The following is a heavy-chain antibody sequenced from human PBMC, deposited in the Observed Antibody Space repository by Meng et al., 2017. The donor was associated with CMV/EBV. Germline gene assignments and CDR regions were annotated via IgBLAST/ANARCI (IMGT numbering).Heavy chain of an antibody. Sequence: ASVKVSCKASGGTFSSYGISWGRQAPGQGLEWMGWISAYNGNTNYAQKLQGRVTMTTDTSTSTAYMELRSLRSDDTAVYYCARSQSAMVDYWGQGTLVTVSS. CDR2: ISAYNGNT. CDR3: ARSQSAMVDY. V-gene: IGHV1-18*01. D-gene: IGHD5-18*01. CDR1: GGTFSSYG. J-gene: IGHJ4*02.